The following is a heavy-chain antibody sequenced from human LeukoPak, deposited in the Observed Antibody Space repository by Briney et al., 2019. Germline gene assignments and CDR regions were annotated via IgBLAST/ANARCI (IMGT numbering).Heavy chain of an antibody. D-gene: IGHD3-22*01. J-gene: IGHJ4*02. CDR3: ARVLQWLLPYIDY. CDR1: GFTVSSNY. Sequence: QTGGSLRLSCAASGFTVSSNYMSWVRHAPGKGLGWVSVIYSGGSTYYADSVKGRFTISRDNSKNTLYLQMNSLRAEDTAVYYCARVLQWLLPYIDYWGQGTLVTVSS. V-gene: IGHV3-53*01. CDR2: IYSGGST.